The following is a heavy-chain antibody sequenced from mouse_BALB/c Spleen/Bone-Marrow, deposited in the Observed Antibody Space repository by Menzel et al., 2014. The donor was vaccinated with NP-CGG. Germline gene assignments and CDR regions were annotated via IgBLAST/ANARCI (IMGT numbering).Heavy chain of an antibody. CDR2: VDPSDGYT. CDR3: ARGGDNFAWFAY. CDR1: GYTFTTYW. Sequence: VHLVESGAELVTPGASVKLSCKASGYTFTTYWMHWVKQRPGHGLEWIGQVDPSDGYTNYSQMFKGKATLTVDKSSSTAYMQLSSLSSEDSAVYYCARGGDNFAWFAYWGQGTLVTVSA. V-gene: IGHV1-69*02. D-gene: IGHD1-3*01. J-gene: IGHJ3*01.